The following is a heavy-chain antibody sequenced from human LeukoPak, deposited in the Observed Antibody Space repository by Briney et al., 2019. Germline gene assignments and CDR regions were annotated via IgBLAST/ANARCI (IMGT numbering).Heavy chain of an antibody. V-gene: IGHV3-74*01. Sequence: PGGSLRLSCAASGFTFSAYWMHWVRQAPGKGLVWVSRINTDGSSPTYAASVKGRFTISRDNAKNTLYLQMNSLRAEDTAVYYCARDRVVVVPAAMLSYYYYGMDVWGQGTTVTVSS. D-gene: IGHD2-2*01. CDR1: GFTFSAYW. CDR3: ARDRVVVVPAAMLSYYYYGMDV. CDR2: INTDGSSP. J-gene: IGHJ6*02.